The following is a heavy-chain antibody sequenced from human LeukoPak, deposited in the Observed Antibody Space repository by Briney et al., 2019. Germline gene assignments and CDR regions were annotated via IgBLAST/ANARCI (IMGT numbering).Heavy chain of an antibody. D-gene: IGHD3-10*01. CDR3: ADRGSVSYRFDY. CDR2: ISGSGGST. Sequence: GGSLRLSCAASGFTFSSYAMSWVRQAPGKGLEWVSAISGSGGSTYYADSVKGRFTISRDNSKNTLYLQMNSLRAEDTAVYYCADRGSVSYRFDYWGQGTLVTVSS. V-gene: IGHV3-23*01. CDR1: GFTFSSYA. J-gene: IGHJ4*02.